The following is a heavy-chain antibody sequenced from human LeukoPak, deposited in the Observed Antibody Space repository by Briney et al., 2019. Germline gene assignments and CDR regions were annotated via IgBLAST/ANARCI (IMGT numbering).Heavy chain of an antibody. Sequence: ASVKVSCKASGYTFTGYYMHWVRQAPGQGLEWMGWINPNSGGTNYAQKFQGRVTMTRDTSISTAYMELSRLRSDDTAVCYCARAWREYFDWFPFDYWGQGTLVTVSS. D-gene: IGHD3-9*01. V-gene: IGHV1-2*02. CDR1: GYTFTGYY. J-gene: IGHJ4*02. CDR2: INPNSGGT. CDR3: ARAWREYFDWFPFDY.